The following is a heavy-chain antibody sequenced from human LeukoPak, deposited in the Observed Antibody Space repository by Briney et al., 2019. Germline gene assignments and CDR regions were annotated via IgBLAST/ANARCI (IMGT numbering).Heavy chain of an antibody. V-gene: IGHV4-59*01. CDR2: IYYSGST. D-gene: IGHD5-18*01. J-gene: IGHJ5*02. CDR3: ARGGRNTAMDP. CDR1: GGSISSYY. Sequence: SETLSLTCTVSGGSISSYYWSWIRQPPGKGLEWIGYIYYSGSTNYNPSLKSRVTISVDTSKNQFSLKLSSVTAVDTAVYYCARGGRNTAMDPWGQGTLVTVSS.